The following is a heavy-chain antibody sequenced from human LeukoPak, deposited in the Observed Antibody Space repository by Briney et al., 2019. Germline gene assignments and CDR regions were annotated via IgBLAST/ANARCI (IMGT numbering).Heavy chain of an antibody. Sequence: AGRSLRLSCSASGFTFSTYGMHWVRQAPGKGLEWVAVITYDGSTEFYADSVKGRFTISRDNSKNTLYLQMNSLRAEDTAVYYCAKERGGYCSGGRCSASGIWDYWGQGTLVTVSS. J-gene: IGHJ4*02. V-gene: IGHV3-30*18. CDR1: GFTFSTYG. CDR3: AKERGGYCSGGRCSASGIWDY. D-gene: IGHD2-15*01. CDR2: ITYDGSTE.